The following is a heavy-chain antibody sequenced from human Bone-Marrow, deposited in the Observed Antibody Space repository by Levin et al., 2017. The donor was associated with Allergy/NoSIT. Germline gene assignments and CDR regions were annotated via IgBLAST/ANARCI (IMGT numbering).Heavy chain of an antibody. V-gene: IGHV1-2*06. CDR1: GYTFSGYY. Sequence: ASVKVSCKASGYTFSGYYLNWVRQAPGRGLEWMGRINPNSGGTDFAQKFQGRVTMTRDTSISTVYMDLSRLRSDDTAVYYCAKVGASSGQRGYYYMDVWGKGTTVTVSS. CDR3: AKVGASSGQRGYYYMDV. J-gene: IGHJ6*03. D-gene: IGHD1-26*01. CDR2: INPNSGGT.